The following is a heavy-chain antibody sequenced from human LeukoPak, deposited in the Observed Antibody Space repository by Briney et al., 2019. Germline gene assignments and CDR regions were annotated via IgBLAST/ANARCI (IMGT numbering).Heavy chain of an antibody. Sequence: GSLRLSCAASGFTFSSYAKSWVRPAPGKGVELVSAIRGNGGSTYYADSVKGRFTISRDNSKNTLYLQMNSLRAEDTAVYYCAKESGPYGYGAFDIWGQGTMVTVSS. CDR1: GFTFSSYA. D-gene: IGHD5-18*01. CDR3: AKESGPYGYGAFDI. CDR2: IRGNGGST. J-gene: IGHJ3*02. V-gene: IGHV3-23*01.